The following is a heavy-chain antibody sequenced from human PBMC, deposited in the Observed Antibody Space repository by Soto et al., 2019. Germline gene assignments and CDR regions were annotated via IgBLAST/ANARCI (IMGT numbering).Heavy chain of an antibody. Sequence: QVQLVQSGAEVKKPGASVKVSCKASGYTFTSYGISWVRQAPGQGLEWMGWISAYNGNTNYAQKLQGRVTMTTDTSTSTAYMERRRLRSDDTAVYYCASKEGSRTAYDYYYGMDVWGQGTTVTVSS. V-gene: IGHV1-18*01. J-gene: IGHJ6*02. D-gene: IGHD3-9*01. CDR2: ISAYNGNT. CDR3: ASKEGSRTAYDYYYGMDV. CDR1: GYTFTSYG.